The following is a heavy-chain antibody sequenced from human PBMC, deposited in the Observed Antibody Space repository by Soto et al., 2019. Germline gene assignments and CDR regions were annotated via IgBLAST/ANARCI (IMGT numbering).Heavy chain of an antibody. Sequence: EVQLVESGGGLVKPGGSLRLSCAASGFTFSSYGMNWVRQAPGKGLEWVSSISSSSSYIYYANSVKGRFTISRDNAQNSLYLQMNSLRAEDTAVYYCARERGGYGGNFDYWGQGTLVTVSS. D-gene: IGHD4-17*01. CDR1: GFTFSSYG. V-gene: IGHV3-21*01. J-gene: IGHJ4*02. CDR2: ISSSSSYI. CDR3: ARERGGYGGNFDY.